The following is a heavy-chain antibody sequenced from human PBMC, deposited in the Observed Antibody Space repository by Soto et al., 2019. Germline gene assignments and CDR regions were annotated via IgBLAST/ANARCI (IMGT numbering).Heavy chain of an antibody. CDR2: VYHTGRT. V-gene: IGHV4-61*01. CDR3: ARDFAYFDS. J-gene: IGHJ4*02. CDR1: GGSFKSGSYS. D-gene: IGHD3-3*01. Sequence: SETLSLTCTVSGGSFKSGSYSWSWIRQPPGKGLEWIGYVYHTGRTSYNSSLKSRVSISMDTSKNQFSLNLDSVTAADTAVYFCARDFAYFDSWGQGTLVTVS.